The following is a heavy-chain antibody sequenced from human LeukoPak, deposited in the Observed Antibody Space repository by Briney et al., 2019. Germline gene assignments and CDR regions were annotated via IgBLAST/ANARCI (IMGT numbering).Heavy chain of an antibody. CDR1: GGSISSYY. V-gene: IGHV4-59*08. Sequence: SETLSLTCIVSGGSISSYYWSWIRQPPGKGLEWIGHIYYSGSTYYNPSLKSRVTISVDTSKNQFSLKLTSVTAADTAVYYCARTQDIVVVVAAHYFDYWGQGTLVTVSS. D-gene: IGHD2-15*01. J-gene: IGHJ4*02. CDR2: IYYSGST. CDR3: ARTQDIVVVVAAHYFDY.